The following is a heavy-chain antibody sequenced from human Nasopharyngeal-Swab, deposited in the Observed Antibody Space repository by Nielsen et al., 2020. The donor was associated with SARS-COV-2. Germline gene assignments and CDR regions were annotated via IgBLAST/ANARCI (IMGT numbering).Heavy chain of an antibody. V-gene: IGHV4-4*02. J-gene: IGHJ4*02. CDR3: ARLKITSATYYYDSSGAAPDY. D-gene: IGHD3-22*01. Sequence: WIRQPPGKGLEWIGEIYHSGSTNYNPSLKSRVTISVDKSKNQFSLKLSSVTAADTAVYYCARLKITSATYYYDSSGAAPDYWGQGTLVTVSS. CDR2: IYHSGST.